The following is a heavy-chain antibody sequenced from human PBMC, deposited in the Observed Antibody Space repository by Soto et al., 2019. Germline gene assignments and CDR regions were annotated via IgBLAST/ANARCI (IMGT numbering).Heavy chain of an antibody. D-gene: IGHD3-10*01. CDR3: ARDSGTVGYDDS. V-gene: IGHV1-69*08. CDR2: IIPLLDVT. CDR1: GCTFSTYT. J-gene: IGHJ4*02. Sequence: VQLVQSGAEVKKPGSSVTVSCKASGCTFSTYTINWVRQAPGQGLEWMGRIIPLLDVTNNAQRFQGRVTITADKSTSTVYMELTSLTSQDTAVYYCARDSGTVGYDDSWGQGTLVTVSS.